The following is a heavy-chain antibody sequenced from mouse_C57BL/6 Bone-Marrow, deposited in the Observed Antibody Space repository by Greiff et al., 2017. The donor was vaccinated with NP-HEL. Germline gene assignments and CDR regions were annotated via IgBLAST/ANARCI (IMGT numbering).Heavy chain of an antibody. CDR3: AFKGLYSNRGYFDV. CDR1: GYTFTTYP. V-gene: IGHV1-47*01. CDR2: FHPYNDDT. D-gene: IGHD2-5*01. J-gene: IGHJ1*03. Sequence: QVQLQQSGAELVKPGASVKMSCKASGYTFTTYPIEWMKQNHGKSLEWIGNFHPYNDDTKYNEKFKGKATLTVEKSSSTVYLELSRLTSDDSAVYYCAFKGLYSNRGYFDVWGTGTTVTVSS.